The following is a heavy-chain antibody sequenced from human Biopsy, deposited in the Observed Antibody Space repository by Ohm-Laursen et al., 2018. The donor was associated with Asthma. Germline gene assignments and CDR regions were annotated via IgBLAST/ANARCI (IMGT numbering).Heavy chain of an antibody. CDR1: GFSFDDCA. V-gene: IGHV3-9*01. Sequence: LRLSCAASGFSFDDCAMRWVRQAPGKGLEWVSSISWNSGNIDYAVSVKGRFTISRDNAKNSLYLQMQSLRPEDTAFYYCAKSADYYDSTDYLDFWGRGTLVTVSS. CDR2: ISWNSGNI. D-gene: IGHD3-22*01. J-gene: IGHJ4*01. CDR3: AKSADYYDSTDYLDF.